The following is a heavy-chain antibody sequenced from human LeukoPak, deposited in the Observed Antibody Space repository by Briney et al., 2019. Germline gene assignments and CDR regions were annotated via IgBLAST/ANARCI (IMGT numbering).Heavy chain of an antibody. Sequence: ASVKVSCKASGYTFTSYDINWVRQAAGQGLEWMGWMNPNSGNTGYAQKFQGRVTMTRNTPISTAYMELSSLRSEDTAVYYCARGSYYYDSSGIDYWGQGTLVTVSS. CDR2: MNPNSGNT. CDR1: GYTFTSYD. J-gene: IGHJ4*02. D-gene: IGHD3-22*01. V-gene: IGHV1-8*01. CDR3: ARGSYYYDSSGIDY.